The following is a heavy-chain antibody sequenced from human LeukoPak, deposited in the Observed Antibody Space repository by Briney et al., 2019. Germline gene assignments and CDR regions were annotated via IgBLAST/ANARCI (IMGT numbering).Heavy chain of an antibody. V-gene: IGHV3-23*01. CDR3: ARDLCWGCFDD. J-gene: IGHJ4*02. CDR2: ITSSGGST. D-gene: IGHD3-10*02. Sequence: GGSLRLSCEASGLTFSSYSMTWVRQAPGKGLEWVSAITSSGGSTYYGDSVKGRFTISRDNSRNTLYLQMNSLRVDDTAVYYCARDLCWGCFDDWGQGNLVTVSS. CDR1: GLTFSSYS.